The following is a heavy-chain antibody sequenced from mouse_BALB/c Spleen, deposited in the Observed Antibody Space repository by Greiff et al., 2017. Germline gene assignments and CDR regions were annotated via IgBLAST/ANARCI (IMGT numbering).Heavy chain of an antibody. CDR3: ARMIYYDYDVAMDY. J-gene: IGHJ4*01. D-gene: IGHD2-4*01. V-gene: IGHV2-9*02. Sequence: VQVVESGPGLVAPSQSLSITCTVSGFSLTSYGVHWVRQPPGKGLEWLGVIWAGGSTNYNSALMSRLSISKDNSKSQVFLKMNSLQTDDTAMYYCARMIYYDYDVAMDYWGQGTSVTVSS. CDR2: IWAGGST. CDR1: GFSLTSYG.